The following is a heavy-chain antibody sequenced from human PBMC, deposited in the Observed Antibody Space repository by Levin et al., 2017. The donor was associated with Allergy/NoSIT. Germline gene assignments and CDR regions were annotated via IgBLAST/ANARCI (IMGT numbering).Heavy chain of an antibody. J-gene: IGHJ6*03. V-gene: IGHV1-69*01. CDR1: GGTFSSYA. CDR2: IIPIFGTA. CDR3: AREVLVVVAATYYYYYMDV. Sequence: KISCKASGGTFSSYAISWVRQAPGQGLEWMGGIIPIFGTANYAQKFQGRVTITADESTSTAYMELSSLRSEDTAVYYCAREVLVVVAATYYYYYMDVWGKGTTVTVSS. D-gene: IGHD2-15*01.